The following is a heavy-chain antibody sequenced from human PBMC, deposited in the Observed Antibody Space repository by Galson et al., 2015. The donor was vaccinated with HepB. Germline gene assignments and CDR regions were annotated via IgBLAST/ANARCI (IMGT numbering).Heavy chain of an antibody. Sequence: SLRLSCAASGFTFSSYAMSWVRQAPGKGLEWVSAISGSGGSTYYADSVKGRFTISRDNSMNTLYLQMNSLRTEDTAVYYCAKVHSSSWSDYWGQGTLVTVSS. CDR2: ISGSGGST. CDR1: GFTFSSYA. CDR3: AKVHSSSWSDY. D-gene: IGHD6-13*01. J-gene: IGHJ4*02. V-gene: IGHV3-23*01.